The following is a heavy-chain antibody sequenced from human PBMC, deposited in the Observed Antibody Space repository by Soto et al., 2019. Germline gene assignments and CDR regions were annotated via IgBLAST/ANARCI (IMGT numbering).Heavy chain of an antibody. Sequence: QVQLVESGGGVVQPGRSLRLSCAASGFTFSSYGMHWVRQAPGKGLEWGAVISYDGSNKYYADSVKGRFTISRDNSKNTLYLQMNSLRAEDTAVYYCAKVYSNYDYWGQGTLVTVSS. V-gene: IGHV3-30*18. D-gene: IGHD4-4*01. CDR1: GFTFSSYG. J-gene: IGHJ4*02. CDR3: AKVYSNYDY. CDR2: ISYDGSNK.